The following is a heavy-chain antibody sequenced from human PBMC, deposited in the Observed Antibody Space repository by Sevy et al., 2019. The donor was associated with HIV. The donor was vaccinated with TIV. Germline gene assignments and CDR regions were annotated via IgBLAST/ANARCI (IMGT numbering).Heavy chain of an antibody. J-gene: IGHJ3*02. D-gene: IGHD3-22*01. CDR2: ISSSGSTM. CDR3: ARDKAGGYYPNDAFDI. Sequence: GGSLRLSCAASGFTFNDYYMSWIRQAPGKGLEWLSYISSSGSTMYYEDSVKGRFTISRDNAMNSLYLQMNSLRAEDTAVYYCARDKAGGYYPNDAFDIWGQRTMVTVSS. V-gene: IGHV3-11*01. CDR1: GFTFNDYY.